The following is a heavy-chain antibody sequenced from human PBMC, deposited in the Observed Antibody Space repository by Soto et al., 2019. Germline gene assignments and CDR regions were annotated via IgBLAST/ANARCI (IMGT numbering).Heavy chain of an antibody. D-gene: IGHD5-12*01. CDR1: GFIFSNYA. CDR2: ISGSGGST. CDR3: AKDAVGGFPNWFGP. V-gene: IGHV3-23*01. J-gene: IGHJ5*02. Sequence: EVQLLESGGGLVQPGGSLRLSCAASGFIFSNYAMSWVRQAPGKGLEWVSVISGSGGSTKYADSVKGRFTISRDNSRNTLFLQMNSLRAEDTAVYYCAKDAVGGFPNWFGPWGQGTLVTVSS.